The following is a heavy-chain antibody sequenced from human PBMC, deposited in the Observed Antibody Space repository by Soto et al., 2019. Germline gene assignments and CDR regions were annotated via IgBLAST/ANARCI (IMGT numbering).Heavy chain of an antibody. CDR2: INWNSGSI. CDR3: AKDPATRSSDAFDI. CDR1: GFTFDDYA. J-gene: IGHJ3*02. D-gene: IGHD2-15*01. V-gene: IGHV3-9*01. Sequence: GGSLSLSCAASGFTFDDYAMHWVRQAPGKGLEWVSGINWNSGSIGYADSVKGRFTISRDNAKNSLYLQMNSLRAEDTALYYCAKDPATRSSDAFDIWGQGTMVTVSS.